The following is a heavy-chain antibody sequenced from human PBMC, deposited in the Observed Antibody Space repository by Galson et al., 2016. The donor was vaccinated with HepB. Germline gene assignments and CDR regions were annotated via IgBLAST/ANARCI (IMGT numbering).Heavy chain of an antibody. CDR1: GASIRNFY. D-gene: IGHD2-15*01. J-gene: IGHJ6*02. Sequence: ETLSLTCSVSGASIRNFYWTWIRQSPGKGLEWIGFIHHTGFTKCNPSLKSRVPVSVDTSKNQFSLILNSVTAADTAVYFCARLDCSSGNCYFGSYGMDVWGQGTTVTVS. V-gene: IGHV4-59*01. CDR2: IHHTGFT. CDR3: ARLDCSSGNCYFGSYGMDV.